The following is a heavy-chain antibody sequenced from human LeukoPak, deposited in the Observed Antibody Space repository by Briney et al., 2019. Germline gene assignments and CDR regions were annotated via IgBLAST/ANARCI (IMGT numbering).Heavy chain of an antibody. V-gene: IGHV1-69*04. J-gene: IGHJ6*02. D-gene: IGHD3-9*01. Sequence: ASVKVSCKASGGTFSSYATSWVRQAPGQGLEWMGRIIPILGIANYAQKFQGRVTTTADKSTSTAYMELSSLRSEDTAVYYCARDHYYDILTGPRDYYYYGMDVWGQGTTVTVSS. CDR1: GGTFSSYA. CDR3: ARDHYYDILTGPRDYYYYGMDV. CDR2: IIPILGIA.